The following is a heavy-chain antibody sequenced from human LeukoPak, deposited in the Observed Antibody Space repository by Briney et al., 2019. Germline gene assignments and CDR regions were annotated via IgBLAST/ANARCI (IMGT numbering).Heavy chain of an antibody. CDR2: ISSGGTYE. CDR1: GFTFSNYA. V-gene: IGHV3-30*01. CDR3: ARDSTYYYDSGSSGPHYFDN. Sequence: GGSLTLSCPASGFTFSNYAMHWVRQAPGKGRDGVSLISSGGTYEYYGDSGKGRFTISRGNSKNTLYLQLNSLRAEDTAVYYCARDSTYYYDSGSSGPHYFDNWGQGTLVTVSS. D-gene: IGHD3-10*01. J-gene: IGHJ4*02.